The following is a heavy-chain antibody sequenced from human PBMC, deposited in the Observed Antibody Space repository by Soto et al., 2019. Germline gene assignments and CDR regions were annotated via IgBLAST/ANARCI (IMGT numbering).Heavy chain of an antibody. J-gene: IGHJ6*03. CDR3: ARDGSSGWDYYMDV. CDR1: GFTFSSYD. CDR2: IGTAGDT. D-gene: IGHD6-19*01. V-gene: IGHV3-13*01. Sequence: EVQLVESGGGLVQPGGSLRLSCAASGFTFSSYDMHWVRQATGKGLEWVSAIGTAGDTYYPGSVKGRFTISRENAKNSLYLQMNSLRAGDTAVYYCARDGSSGWDYYMDVWGKGTTVTVSS.